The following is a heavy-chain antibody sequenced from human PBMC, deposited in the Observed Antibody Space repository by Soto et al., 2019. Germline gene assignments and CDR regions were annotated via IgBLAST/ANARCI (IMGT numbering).Heavy chain of an antibody. Sequence: EVQLVESGGDLVQPGGSLRLSCAASGFTFSGHWMHWVRQVPGKGLEWVSRINTDGGSSAYADSVKGRFTISRDNAKNTLYLQRKGLRAEDTAVYYCAREAGYCSRTSCYRRAFDTWGQGTTVTFSS. CDR1: GFTFSGHW. D-gene: IGHD2-2*01. CDR2: INTDGGSS. V-gene: IGHV3-74*03. CDR3: AREAGYCSRTSCYRRAFDT. J-gene: IGHJ3*02.